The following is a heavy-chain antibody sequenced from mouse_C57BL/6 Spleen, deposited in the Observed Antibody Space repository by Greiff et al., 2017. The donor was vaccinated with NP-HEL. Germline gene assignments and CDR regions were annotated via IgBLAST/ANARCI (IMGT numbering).Heavy chain of an antibody. V-gene: IGHV1-61*01. J-gene: IGHJ4*01. CDR3: ARFRLRRDAMDD. CDR2: IYPSDSET. Sequence: QVQLQQPGAELVRPGSSVKLSCKASGYTFTSYWMDWVKQRPGQGLEWIGNIYPSDSETHYNQKFKDKATLTVDKSSSTAYMQLSSLTSEDSAVYYCARFRLRRDAMDDWGQGISVTVSS. CDR1: GYTFTSYW. D-gene: IGHD2-4*01.